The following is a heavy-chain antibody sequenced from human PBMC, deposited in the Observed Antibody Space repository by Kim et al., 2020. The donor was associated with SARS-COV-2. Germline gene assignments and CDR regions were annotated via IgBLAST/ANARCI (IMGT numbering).Heavy chain of an antibody. CDR1: GFTFDNYW. J-gene: IGHJ4*02. CDR2: IKDDGSEK. D-gene: IGHD3-16*01. V-gene: IGHV3-7*01. CDR3: ARDTTGRPSGFGFDS. Sequence: GGSLRLSCAASGFTFDNYWMSWVRQAPGKGLEWVANIKDDGSEKYYVDSVVGRFTLSRDNAKKSLYLQMNNPRPEDTAVYYCARDTTGRPSGFGFDSRGQGTLVSVSS.